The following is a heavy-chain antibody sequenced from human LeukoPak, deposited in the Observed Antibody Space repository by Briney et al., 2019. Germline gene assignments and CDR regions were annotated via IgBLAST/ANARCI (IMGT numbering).Heavy chain of an antibody. J-gene: IGHJ3*02. V-gene: IGHV5-51*01. CDR2: IYPGDSDT. D-gene: IGHD3-9*01. CDR1: GYTFTNYW. CDR3: ARPKGDFDWLSPYAFDI. Sequence: GESLKISCKGSGYTFTNYWIGWVRQMPGKGLEWMGIIYPGDSDTRYSPSFQGQVTISADKSISTAYLQWSSLKASDTAMYYCARPKGDFDWLSPYAFDIWGQGTMVTVSS.